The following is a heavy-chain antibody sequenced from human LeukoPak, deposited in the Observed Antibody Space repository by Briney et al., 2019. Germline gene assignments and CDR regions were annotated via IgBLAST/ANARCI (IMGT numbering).Heavy chain of an antibody. Sequence: GGSLRLSCAASGFTFSSYGMHWVRQAPGKGLEWVAVISYDGSNKYYADSVKGRFTISRDNSKNTLYLQMNSLRAEDTAMYYCAKDSDYGDYVPFDYYFDYWGQGTLVTVSS. V-gene: IGHV3-30*18. CDR3: AKDSDYGDYVPFDYYFDY. J-gene: IGHJ4*02. CDR1: GFTFSSYG. CDR2: ISYDGSNK. D-gene: IGHD4-17*01.